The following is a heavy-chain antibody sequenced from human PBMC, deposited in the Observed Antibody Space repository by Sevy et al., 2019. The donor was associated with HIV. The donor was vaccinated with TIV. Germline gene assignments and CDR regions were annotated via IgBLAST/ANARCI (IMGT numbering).Heavy chain of an antibody. V-gene: IGHV4-39*01. J-gene: IGHJ4*02. CDR2: IYYSGGT. CDR3: ASESTVVTPLFDY. Sequence: SETLSLTCTVSGGSISSSSYYWGWIRQPPGKGLEWIGSIYYSGGTYYNPSLKSRVTISVDTSKNQFSLKLSSVTAADTAVYYCASESTVVTPLFDYWGQGTLVTVSS. CDR1: GGSISSSSYY. D-gene: IGHD4-17*01.